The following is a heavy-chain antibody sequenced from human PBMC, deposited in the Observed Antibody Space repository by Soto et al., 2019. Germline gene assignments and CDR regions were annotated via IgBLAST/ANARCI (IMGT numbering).Heavy chain of an antibody. CDR1: GGSVSSGGYY. V-gene: IGHV4-31*02. Sequence: PSETLSLTXTVSGGSVSSGGYYWSWIRQHPGTGLEWIGYIYYSGTTYFNPSLKSRASISLDTSKNEFSLKLTSVTAADTAVSYCARRALPQCINGVCYKDGFWDYWGQGALVTVS. CDR2: IYYSGTT. J-gene: IGHJ4*02. D-gene: IGHD2-8*01. CDR3: ARRALPQCINGVCYKDGFWDY.